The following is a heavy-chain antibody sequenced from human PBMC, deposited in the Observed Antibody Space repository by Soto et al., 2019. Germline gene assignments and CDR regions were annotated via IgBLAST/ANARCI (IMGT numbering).Heavy chain of an antibody. V-gene: IGHV4-61*01. Sequence: PSETLSLTCTVSGGSVSSGSYYWSWIRQPPGKGLEWIGYIYYSGSTNYNPSLKSRVTISVDTSKNQFSLKLSSVTAADTAVYYCARDRAVVVGRAVGEHDAFDIWGQGTMVTVSS. CDR1: GGSVSSGSYY. J-gene: IGHJ3*02. D-gene: IGHD2-15*01. CDR2: IYYSGST. CDR3: ARDRAVVVGRAVGEHDAFDI.